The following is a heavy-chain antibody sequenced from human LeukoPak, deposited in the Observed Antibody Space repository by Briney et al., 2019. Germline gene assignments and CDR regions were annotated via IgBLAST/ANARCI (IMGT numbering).Heavy chain of an antibody. V-gene: IGHV3-7*01. Sequence: GGSLRLSCARSGFTFSSYWMSWVRQAPGRGLEWVANIKGDGSEKYYVDSVKGRFTISRDNAKNSLYLQMNSLRAEDTAVYYCATSRDVSLWFGALYWGQGTLVTVSS. J-gene: IGHJ4*02. D-gene: IGHD3-10*01. CDR3: ATSRDVSLWFGALY. CDR1: GFTFSSYW. CDR2: IKGDGSEK.